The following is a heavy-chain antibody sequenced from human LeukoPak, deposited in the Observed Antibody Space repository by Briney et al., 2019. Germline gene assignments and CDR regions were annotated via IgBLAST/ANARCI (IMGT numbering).Heavy chain of an antibody. CDR3: VRHYSSDSYGCFEY. J-gene: IGHJ4*02. D-gene: IGHD3-22*01. CDR2: INWNGVST. CDR1: GFIFHDFG. Sequence: GGSLRLSCAASGFIFHDFGMGWVRQVPGKGPQWVSGINWNGVSTAYADSVKGRFTISRDNANNSLYLQIHSLRDEDTAFYYCVRHYSSDSYGCFEYWGRGALVTVSS. V-gene: IGHV3-20*04.